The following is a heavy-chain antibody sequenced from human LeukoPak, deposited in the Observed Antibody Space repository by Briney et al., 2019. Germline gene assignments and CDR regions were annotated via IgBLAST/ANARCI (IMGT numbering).Heavy chain of an antibody. Sequence: SETLPLTCAVYGGSFSGYYWSWIRQPPGKGLEWIGEINHSGSTNYNPSLKSRVTISVDTSKNQFSLKLSSVTAADTAVYYCARAQMYDFWSGSYYYGMDVWGQGTTVTVSS. CDR3: ARAQMYDFWSGSYYYGMDV. CDR2: INHSGST. CDR1: GGSFSGYY. D-gene: IGHD3-3*01. V-gene: IGHV4-34*01. J-gene: IGHJ6*02.